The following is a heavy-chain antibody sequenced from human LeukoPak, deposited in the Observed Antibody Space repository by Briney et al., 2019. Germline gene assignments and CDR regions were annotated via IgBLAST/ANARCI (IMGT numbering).Heavy chain of an antibody. V-gene: IGHV4-38-2*01. CDR2: IYHTGST. D-gene: IGHD1-26*01. Sequence: GSLRLSCAASGFTFSSYAMSWVRQAPGKGLEWIGNIYHTGSTYYNPSLKSRVTIFVDTSKNHYSLKLTSVTAADTAVYYCARVWEPKGTGTYYFDYWGQGALVTVSS. CDR1: GFTFSSYA. CDR3: ARVWEPKGTGTYYFDY. J-gene: IGHJ4*02.